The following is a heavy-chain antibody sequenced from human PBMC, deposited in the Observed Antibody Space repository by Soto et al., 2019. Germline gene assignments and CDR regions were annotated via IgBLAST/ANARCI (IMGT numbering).Heavy chain of an antibody. V-gene: IGHV1-2*02. Sequence: ASVEASCKXSGPPFTGYYMHWVRQAPGPGPEWMGWINPNSGGTNYAQKFQGRVTMTRDTSISTAYMELSRLRSHYTAVYYCAAQDSCLDYWGPGTLVTVSS. CDR1: GPPFTGYY. CDR2: INPNSGGT. D-gene: IGHD2-15*01. CDR3: AAQDSCLDY. J-gene: IGHJ4*02.